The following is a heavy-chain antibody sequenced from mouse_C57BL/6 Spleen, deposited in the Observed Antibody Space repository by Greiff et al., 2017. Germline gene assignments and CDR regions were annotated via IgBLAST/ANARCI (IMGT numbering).Heavy chain of an antibody. CDR2: ISDGGSYT. CDR1: GFTFSSYA. V-gene: IGHV5-4*01. J-gene: IGHJ2*01. Sequence: EVQLVESGGGLVKPGGSLKLSCAASGFTFSSYAMSWVRQTPEKRLEWVATISDGGSYTYYPDNVKGRFTISRDNAKNNLYLQMSHLKSEDTAMYYCARDDNDDYWGQGTTLTVSS. CDR3: ARDDNDDY. D-gene: IGHD2-4*01.